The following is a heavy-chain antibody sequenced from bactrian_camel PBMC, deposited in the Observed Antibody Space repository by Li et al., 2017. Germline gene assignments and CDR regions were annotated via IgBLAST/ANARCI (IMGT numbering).Heavy chain of an antibody. V-gene: IGHV3S1*01. CDR1: GFTFSSSW. J-gene: IGHJ4*01. CDR3: AMEGPPIRCDVRDYRPDW. CDR2: INTLTGGT. D-gene: IGHD4*01. Sequence: HVQLVESGGGLVQPGGSLSLSCTASGFTFSSSWMFWIRQSAGKGLEWLSTINTLTGGTTYADSVKDRFTISRDNAKNILYLEMDNLKPDDTDMYYCAMEGPPIRCDVRDYRPDWWGQGTQVTVS.